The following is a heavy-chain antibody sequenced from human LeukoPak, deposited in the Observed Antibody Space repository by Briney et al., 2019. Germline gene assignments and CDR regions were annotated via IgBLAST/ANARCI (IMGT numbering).Heavy chain of an antibody. CDR1: GYTFTSYG. Sequence: ASVKVSCKASGYTFTSYGISWVRQAPGQGLEWMGWISAYNGNTNYAQKLQGRVTMTTDTSTSTAYMELRSLRSDDTAVYYCARLQNYMVWGVIAGGMVDYWGQGTLVTVSS. CDR3: ARLQNYMVWGVIAGGMVDY. D-gene: IGHD3-10*01. V-gene: IGHV1-18*01. J-gene: IGHJ4*02. CDR2: ISAYNGNT.